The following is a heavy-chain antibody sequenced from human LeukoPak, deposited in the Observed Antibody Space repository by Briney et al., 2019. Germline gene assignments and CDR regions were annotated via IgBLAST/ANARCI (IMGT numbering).Heavy chain of an antibody. CDR2: IYSGGST. J-gene: IGHJ4*02. D-gene: IGHD3-22*01. CDR1: GFTVSSNY. Sequence: GGSLRLSCAASGFTVSSNYMSWVRQAPGKGLEWVSVIYSGGSTYYADSVKGRFTISRDNSKNTLYLQMNSLRAEDTAVYYCARESWSRNYESSGYDYWGQGTLVTVSS. CDR3: ARESWSRNYESSGYDY. V-gene: IGHV3-66*01.